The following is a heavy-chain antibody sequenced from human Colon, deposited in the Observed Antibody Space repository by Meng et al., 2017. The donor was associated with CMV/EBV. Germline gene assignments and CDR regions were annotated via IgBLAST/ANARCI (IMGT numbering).Heavy chain of an antibody. CDR2: IFSAGGS. CDR1: GFSFDDHG. D-gene: IGHD1-26*01. V-gene: IGHV3-53*01. CDR3: ARGLTHLGGSTLRAFDY. Sequence: GESLKISCAATGFSFDDHGMSWVRQVPGKGLEWVSVIFSAGGSYYADSVKGRFTISRDISKNMVFLEMNGLTAEDTAVYYCARGLTHLGGSTLRAFDYWGQGTLVTVSS. J-gene: IGHJ4*02.